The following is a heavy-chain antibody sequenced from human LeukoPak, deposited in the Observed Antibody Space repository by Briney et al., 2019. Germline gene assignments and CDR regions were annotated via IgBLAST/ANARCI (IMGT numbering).Heavy chain of an antibody. CDR2: INPNSGGT. J-gene: IGHJ6*03. D-gene: IGHD1-1*01. Sequence: GASVKVSCKASGYIFTDYHVHWVRQAPGQGPAGMGLINPNSGGTNYAQKFQGRVTMTRDTSINTAYMELSRLRSDDTAVYYCARDKQLEWAHYYYYYMDVWGKGTAVTVSS. V-gene: IGHV1-2*02. CDR1: GYIFTDYH. CDR3: ARDKQLEWAHYYYYYMDV.